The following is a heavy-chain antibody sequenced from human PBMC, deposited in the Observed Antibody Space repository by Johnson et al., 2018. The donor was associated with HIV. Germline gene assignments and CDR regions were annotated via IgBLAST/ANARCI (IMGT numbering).Heavy chain of an antibody. V-gene: IGHV3-66*02. J-gene: IGHJ3*02. CDR1: GFTFSNAW. D-gene: IGHD3-22*01. Sequence: VQLVESGGGVVQPGGSLRLSCAASGFTFSNAWMSWVRQAPGKGLEWVSSIRYSGDTTYYADSVKDRFTISRDNYKNTLYLQMNSLRAEDTAVYYCARDNGYYYDSSGSRNAFDIWGQGTMVTVSS. CDR3: ARDNGYYYDSSGSRNAFDI. CDR2: IRYSGDTT.